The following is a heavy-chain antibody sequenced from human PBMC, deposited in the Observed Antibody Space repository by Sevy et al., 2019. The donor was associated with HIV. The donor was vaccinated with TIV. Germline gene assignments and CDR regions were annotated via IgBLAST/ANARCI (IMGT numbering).Heavy chain of an antibody. CDR2: IYTRGNT. Sequence: SETLSLTCTVSGGSISSYYWSWIRQPAGKGLEWIGRIYTRGNTNYNPSLKSRVIMSVDTSKNQLSLKLSSVTAADTAVYYCATKRGEVGGYYHDAFDIWGQGTMVTVSS. CDR3: ATKRGEVGGYYHDAFDI. D-gene: IGHD3-3*01. CDR1: GGSISSYY. J-gene: IGHJ3*02. V-gene: IGHV4-4*07.